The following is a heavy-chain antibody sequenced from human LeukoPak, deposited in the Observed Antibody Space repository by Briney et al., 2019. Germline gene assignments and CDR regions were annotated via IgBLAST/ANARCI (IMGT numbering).Heavy chain of an antibody. V-gene: IGHV3-30*04. CDR3: ARDSDYYYDSSGYAYYFDY. J-gene: IGHJ4*02. CDR1: GFTFSSYA. CDR2: ISYDGSNK. D-gene: IGHD3-22*01. Sequence: GGSLRLSCAASGFTFSSYAMHWVRQAPGKGLEWVAVISYDGSNKYYADSVKGRFTISRDNSKNTLYLQMNSLRAEGTAVYYCARDSDYYYDSSGYAYYFDYWGQGTLVTVSS.